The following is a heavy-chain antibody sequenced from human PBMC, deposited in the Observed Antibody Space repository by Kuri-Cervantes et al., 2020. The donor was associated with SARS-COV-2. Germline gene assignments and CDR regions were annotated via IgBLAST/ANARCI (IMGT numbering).Heavy chain of an antibody. CDR2: ISWNSGRI. Sequence: SLKISCAASGFTFDDYAMHWVRQAPGKGLEWVSGISWNSGRIDYADSMKGRFTLSRDNAKNMLSLQMNSLRAEDTAVYYCVRDGDHWNFDYWGQGTLVTVSS. D-gene: IGHD1-1*01. V-gene: IGHV3-9*01. CDR3: VRDGDHWNFDY. CDR1: GFTFDDYA. J-gene: IGHJ4*02.